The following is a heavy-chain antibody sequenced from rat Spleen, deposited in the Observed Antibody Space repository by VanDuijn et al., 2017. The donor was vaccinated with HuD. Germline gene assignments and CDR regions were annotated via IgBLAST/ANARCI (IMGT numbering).Heavy chain of an antibody. V-gene: IGHV5-17*01. CDR2: INYDGSYT. J-gene: IGHJ2*01. Sequence: EVQLVESGGGLVQPGGSMKLSCAASGFTFSSFALAWVRQAPTKGLEWVATINYDGSYTYYRDSVKGRFTISRDNAKSTLYLQVDSLRSEDTAIYYCARPTTGIPFNYWGQGVMVTVSS. D-gene: IGHD1-9*01. CDR1: GFTFSSFA. CDR3: ARPTTGIPFNY.